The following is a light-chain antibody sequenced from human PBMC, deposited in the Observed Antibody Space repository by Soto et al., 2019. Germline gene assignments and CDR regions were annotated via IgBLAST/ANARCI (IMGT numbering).Light chain of an antibody. V-gene: IGLV2-14*01. CDR1: SSDVGGYNY. CDR3: SSYISSTLVV. J-gene: IGLJ2*01. Sequence: QSALTQPASVSGSPGQSITISCTGTSSDVGGYNYVSWYQQHPGKAPKLMIYEVSNRPSGVSNRFSGSKSGNTASLTISGLQAEDEADYYCSSYISSTLVVFGGGTKLTVL. CDR2: EVS.